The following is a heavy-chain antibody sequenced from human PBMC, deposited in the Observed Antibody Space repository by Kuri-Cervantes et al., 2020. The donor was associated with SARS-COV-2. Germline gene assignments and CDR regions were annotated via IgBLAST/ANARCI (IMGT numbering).Heavy chain of an antibody. CDR3: ARSGPGAISREDGALDI. CDR2: FTPFNGNT. CDR1: GDTFTYRF. D-gene: IGHD4/OR15-4a*01. Sequence: SVKVSCKASGDTFTYRFLHWVRQAPGQAPEWMGWFTPFNGNTKYAQKFQDRVTITRDRSMNTAYMELSSLRSEDTAMYYCARSGPGAISREDGALDIWGQGTMVTVSS. J-gene: IGHJ3*02. V-gene: IGHV1-45*02.